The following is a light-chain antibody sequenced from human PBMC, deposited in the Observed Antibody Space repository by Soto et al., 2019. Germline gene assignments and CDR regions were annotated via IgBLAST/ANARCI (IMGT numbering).Light chain of an antibody. CDR1: QSVSSY. V-gene: IGKV3-15*01. CDR2: DAS. J-gene: IGKJ1*01. Sequence: EIVLTQSPATLSLSPGERATLSSRASQSVSSYLAWYQQKPGQAPRLLIYDASNRATGIPARFTGSGSGTEFTLTISSLQSEDFAYYYCQQYNDWPRTFGQGTKVDIK. CDR3: QQYNDWPRT.